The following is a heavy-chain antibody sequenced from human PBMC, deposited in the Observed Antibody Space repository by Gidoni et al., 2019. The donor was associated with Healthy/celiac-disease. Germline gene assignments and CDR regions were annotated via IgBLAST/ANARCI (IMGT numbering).Heavy chain of an antibody. CDR1: GGTFSSYT. J-gene: IGHJ4*02. D-gene: IGHD3-10*01. V-gene: IGHV1-69*02. CDR3: ARSWTDYYGSGSLFDY. CDR2: IIPILGIA. Sequence: QVQLVQPGAEVTKPGSSVKVSCKASGGTFSSYTISWVRQAPGQGLEWMGRIIPILGIANYAQKFQGRVTITADKSTSTAYMELSSLRSEDTAVYYCARSWTDYYGSGSLFDYWGQGTLVTVSS.